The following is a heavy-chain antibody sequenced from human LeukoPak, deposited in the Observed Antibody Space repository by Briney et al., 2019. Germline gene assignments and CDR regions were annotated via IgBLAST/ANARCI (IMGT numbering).Heavy chain of an antibody. Sequence: PSETLSLTCAVYGGSFSGYYWSWIRQPPGKGLEWIGEINHSGSTNYNPSLKSRVTISVDTSKNQFSLKLSSVTAADTAVYYCARHRRIRYYFDYWGQGTLVTVSS. CDR2: INHSGST. J-gene: IGHJ4*02. D-gene: IGHD2-15*01. CDR1: GGSFSGYY. V-gene: IGHV4-34*01. CDR3: ARHRRIRYYFDY.